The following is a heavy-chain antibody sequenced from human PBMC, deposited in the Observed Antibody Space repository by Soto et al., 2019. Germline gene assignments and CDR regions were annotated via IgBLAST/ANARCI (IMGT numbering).Heavy chain of an antibody. CDR3: ATEGGGGGTYYFDS. V-gene: IGHV1-69*06. D-gene: IGHD3-16*01. Sequence: QVPLVQSGAEVKKPGSSVKVSCRASGVTFTNYAISWVRQAPGQGLEWVGGILPIFGAASYAQKFQGRVTIPADTSTYTAYWERSSLRSEDTAVYYCATEGGGGGTYYFDSWGQGTLVTVSS. CDR1: GVTFTNYA. J-gene: IGHJ4*02. CDR2: ILPIFGAA.